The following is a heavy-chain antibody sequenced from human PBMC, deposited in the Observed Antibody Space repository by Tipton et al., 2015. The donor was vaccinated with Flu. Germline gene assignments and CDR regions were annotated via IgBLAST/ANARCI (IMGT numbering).Heavy chain of an antibody. D-gene: IGHD3-3*01. Sequence: LRLSCTVSGGSISSGGYYWSWIRQHPGKGLEWIGYIYYSGSTYYNPSLKSRVTISVDTSKNQFSLKLSSVTAADTVVYYCARGAYDFWSGYPTHYFDYWGQGTLVTVSS. CDR3: ARGAYDFWSGYPTHYFDY. CDR2: IYYSGST. CDR1: GGSISSGGYY. V-gene: IGHV4-31*03. J-gene: IGHJ4*02.